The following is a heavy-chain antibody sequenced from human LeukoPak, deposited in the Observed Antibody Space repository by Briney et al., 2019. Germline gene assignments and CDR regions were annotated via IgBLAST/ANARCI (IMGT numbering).Heavy chain of an antibody. CDR3: ARETKITIFGVVIEYYFDY. CDR2: IYHSGST. V-gene: IGHV4-4*02. CDR1: GGSISSINW. Sequence: SETLSLTCAVSGGSISSINWWSWVRQPPGKGLGWIGEIYHSGSTNYNPSLKSRVTISVDKSKNQFSLKLSSVTAADTAVYYCARETKITIFGVVIEYYFDYWGQGTLVTVSS. D-gene: IGHD3-3*01. J-gene: IGHJ4*02.